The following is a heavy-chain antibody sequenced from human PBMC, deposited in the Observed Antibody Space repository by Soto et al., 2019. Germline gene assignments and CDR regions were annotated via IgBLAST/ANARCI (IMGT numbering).Heavy chain of an antibody. J-gene: IGHJ4*02. D-gene: IGHD5-18*01. CDR3: ARERYSYGPYYFDY. CDR2: ITSSGSTT. CDR1: GFTFSDYY. Sequence: QVQLVESGGDLVKPGGSLRLSCAASGFTFSDYYMSWIRQAPGKGLEWVSSITSSGSTTYYTDSVKGRFTTSRDNAKNSLHLQMNSLRAEDTAVYYCARERYSYGPYYFDYWGQGTLVTVSS. V-gene: IGHV3-11*01.